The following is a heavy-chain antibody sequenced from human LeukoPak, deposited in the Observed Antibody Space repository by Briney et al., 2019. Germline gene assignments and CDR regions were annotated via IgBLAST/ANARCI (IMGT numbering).Heavy chain of an antibody. V-gene: IGHV4-59*01. J-gene: IGHJ4*02. Sequence: SETLSLTCTVSGGSISSYYWSWIRQPPGKGLEWIVYIYYSGSTNYNPSLKSRVTISVDTSKHQFSLKLSSVTAADTAVYYCARRYGSGSSGTFDYWGQGTLVTVSS. CDR1: GGSISSYY. CDR3: ARRYGSGSSGTFDY. D-gene: IGHD3-10*01. CDR2: IYYSGST.